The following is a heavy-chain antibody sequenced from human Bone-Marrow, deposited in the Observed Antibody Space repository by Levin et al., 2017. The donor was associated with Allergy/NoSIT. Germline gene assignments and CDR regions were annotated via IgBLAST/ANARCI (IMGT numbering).Heavy chain of an antibody. CDR1: GGSIHSTY. J-gene: IGHJ4*02. Sequence: HSQTLSLPCSVSGGSIHSTYWSWIRQIPGKGLEWIGYVYYTGLTRYNPSLKSRVTISVDTSKNQFFLKVSSVTAADTAVYFCARTDHPSSPHFDYWGQGTLVTFSS. V-gene: IGHV4-59*01. CDR2: VYYTGLT. D-gene: IGHD6-13*01. CDR3: ARTDHPSSPHFDY.